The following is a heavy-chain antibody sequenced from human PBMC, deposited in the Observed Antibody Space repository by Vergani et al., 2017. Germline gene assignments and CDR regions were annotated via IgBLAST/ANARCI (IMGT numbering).Heavy chain of an antibody. Sequence: QVQLVQSGAEVKMPGASVKVSCKSSGYTFTAYYIHWVRQAPGQGLDWMGWIDPNSGDTNYAQRFQGRLTMTRDTSISTGYMEMSRLTYDDTAIYYCAREPPLTGFFDYWGQGTLVTVSS. D-gene: IGHD3-9*01. J-gene: IGHJ4*02. CDR3: AREPPLTGFFDY. CDR1: GYTFTAYY. CDR2: IDPNSGDT. V-gene: IGHV1-2*02.